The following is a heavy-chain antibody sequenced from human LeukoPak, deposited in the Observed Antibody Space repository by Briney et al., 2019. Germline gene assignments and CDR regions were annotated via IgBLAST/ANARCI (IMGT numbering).Heavy chain of an antibody. J-gene: IGHJ4*02. Sequence: ASVKVSCKASGYTFTGYYMHWVRQAPGQGLEWMGWINPNSGGTNYAQTFQGRVTMTRDTSISTAYMELSRLRSDDTAVYYCARGVNYYDSSGYYTFDFWGQGTLVTVSS. CDR3: ARGVNYYDSSGYYTFDF. CDR2: INPNSGGT. D-gene: IGHD3-22*01. CDR1: GYTFTGYY. V-gene: IGHV1-2*02.